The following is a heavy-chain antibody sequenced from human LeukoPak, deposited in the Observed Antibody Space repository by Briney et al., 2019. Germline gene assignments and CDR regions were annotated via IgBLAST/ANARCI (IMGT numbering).Heavy chain of an antibody. Sequence: ASVKFSRKASGHTFTSYDINWVRQATGQGLEWMGWMNPNSGNTGYAQKFQGRVTITRNTSISTAYMELSSLRSEDTAVYYCARGPPYDCWSGYYLDWFDPWGQGTLVTVSS. J-gene: IGHJ5*02. CDR2: MNPNSGNT. CDR3: ARGPPYDCWSGYYLDWFDP. CDR1: GHTFTSYD. V-gene: IGHV1-8*03. D-gene: IGHD3-3*01.